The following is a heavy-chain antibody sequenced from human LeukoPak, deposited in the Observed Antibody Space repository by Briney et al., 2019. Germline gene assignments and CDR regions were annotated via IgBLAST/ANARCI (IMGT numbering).Heavy chain of an antibody. V-gene: IGHV3-23*01. CDR3: AKKALGVYYGDYPYFNY. CDR2: ISGSGGST. J-gene: IGHJ4*02. CDR1: GGSFSGYY. Sequence: ETLSLTCAVYGGSFSGYYWSWVRQAPGKGLEWVSAISGSGGSTYYADSVKGRFTISRDNSKNTLYLQMNSLRAEDTAVYYCAKKALGVYYGDYPYFNYWGQGTLVTVSS. D-gene: IGHD4-17*01.